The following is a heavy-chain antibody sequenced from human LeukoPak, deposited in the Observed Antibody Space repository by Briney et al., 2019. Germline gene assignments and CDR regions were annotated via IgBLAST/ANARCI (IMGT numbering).Heavy chain of an antibody. CDR3: AKVQALGYCSSTSCYYFDY. CDR1: GFAFNMFA. CDR2: ISGSGGST. D-gene: IGHD2-2*01. V-gene: IGHV3-23*01. J-gene: IGHJ4*02. Sequence: GGSLRLSCAGTGFAFNMFAIDWVRQAPGKGLEWVSAISGSGGSTYYADSVKGRFTISRDNSKNTLYLQMNSLRAEDTAVYYCAKVQALGYCSSTSCYYFDYWGQGTLVTVSS.